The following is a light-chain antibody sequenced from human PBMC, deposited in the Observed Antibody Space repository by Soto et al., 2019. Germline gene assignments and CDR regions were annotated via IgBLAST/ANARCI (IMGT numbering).Light chain of an antibody. CDR2: GAS. Sequence: EILMTQSPATLSVSPGERATLSCRASQSVSSNLAWYQQKPGQAPRLLIYGASPRATGIPARFSGSGSGTEFTLIISSLQSEDFAVYYCQQYNYWPPYTFGQGTKLEIK. J-gene: IGKJ2*01. V-gene: IGKV3-15*01. CDR3: QQYNYWPPYT. CDR1: QSVSSN.